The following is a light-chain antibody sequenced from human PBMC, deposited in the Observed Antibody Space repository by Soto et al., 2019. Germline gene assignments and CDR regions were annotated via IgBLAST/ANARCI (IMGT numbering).Light chain of an antibody. CDR3: TSYTSSSTYV. Sequence: QSALTQPASVSGSPGQSITISCTGTSSDVGDFKYVSWYRHHPGRAPKLLIYEVSHRPSGISNRFSGSKSGNTAFLAISGLQAEDEADYYCTSYTSSSTYVFGTGTKVTVL. V-gene: IGLV2-14*01. J-gene: IGLJ1*01. CDR1: SSDVGDFKY. CDR2: EVS.